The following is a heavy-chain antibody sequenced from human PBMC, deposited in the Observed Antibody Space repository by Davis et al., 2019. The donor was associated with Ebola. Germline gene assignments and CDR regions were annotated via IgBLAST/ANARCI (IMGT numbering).Heavy chain of an antibody. CDR2: IYAGDSDS. Sequence: GGSLRLSCKVSGDTFPTYWIAWVRQTPGKGLEWMGIIYAGDSDSRYSPSFEGQVTISVDRSITTAYLQWRSLRASDTAVYYCARQESLYGWSDYWGQGTLVTVSS. V-gene: IGHV5-51*01. CDR3: ARQESLYGWSDY. CDR1: GDTFPTYW. J-gene: IGHJ4*02. D-gene: IGHD3-10*01.